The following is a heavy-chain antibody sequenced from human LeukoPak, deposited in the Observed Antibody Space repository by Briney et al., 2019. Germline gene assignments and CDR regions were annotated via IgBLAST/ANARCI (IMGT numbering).Heavy chain of an antibody. CDR3: AKQSYARSLGE. CDR2: TNSGATTT. Sequence: GGSLRLSCAASGFPFSDFSMTWVRQAPGNGLEWISTTNSGATTTYYAESVKARFTISRDNFKNALYLQMSSLRVEDTAIYYCAKQSYARSLGEGGPGTLVTVSS. V-gene: IGHV3-23*01. D-gene: IGHD3-10*02. CDR1: GFPFSDFS. J-gene: IGHJ4*02.